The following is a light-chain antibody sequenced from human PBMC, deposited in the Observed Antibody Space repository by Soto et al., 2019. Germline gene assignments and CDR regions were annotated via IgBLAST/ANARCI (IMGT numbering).Light chain of an antibody. Sequence: EIVLTQSPGTLSLSPGERATLSCRASQSVISNYLAWYQQKPGQAPRLLIFGASSRATGIPDKFSGSGSGTDFSLTISRLEPDDFAVYYCQRYGGPSWTFGQGTRVEIK. CDR2: GAS. J-gene: IGKJ1*01. CDR1: QSVISNY. CDR3: QRYGGPSWT. V-gene: IGKV3-20*01.